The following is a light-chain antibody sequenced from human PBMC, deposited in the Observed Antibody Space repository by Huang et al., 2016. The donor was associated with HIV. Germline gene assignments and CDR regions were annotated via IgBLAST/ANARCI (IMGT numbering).Light chain of an antibody. CDR1: QSVSSY. Sequence: EIVLTQSPATLSLSPGERATLSCRASQSVSSYLAWYQQKPGQAPRLLIHDAYNRATGIPARFSGSGSGTDFTLTISSLEPEDFAVYYCQQRSNWPPAFGQGTRLEIK. J-gene: IGKJ5*01. CDR2: DAY. V-gene: IGKV3-11*01. CDR3: QQRSNWPPA.